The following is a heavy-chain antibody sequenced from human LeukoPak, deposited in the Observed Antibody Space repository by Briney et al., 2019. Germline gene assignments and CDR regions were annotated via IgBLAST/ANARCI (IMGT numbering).Heavy chain of an antibody. CDR3: ARWIQLWLRENDAFDI. CDR1: GFTFSSYA. D-gene: IGHD5-18*01. V-gene: IGHV3-30*04. CDR2: ISYDGSNK. J-gene: IGHJ3*02. Sequence: GGSLRLSCAASGFTFSSYAMRWVRQAPGKGLEWVAVISYDGSNKYYADSVKGRFTISRDNSKNTLYLQMNSLRAEDTAVYYCARWIQLWLRENDAFDIWGQGTMVTVSS.